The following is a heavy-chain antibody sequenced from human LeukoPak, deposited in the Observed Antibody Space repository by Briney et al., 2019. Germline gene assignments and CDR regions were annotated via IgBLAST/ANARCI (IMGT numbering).Heavy chain of an antibody. CDR3: ARPYYYDSRIDP. J-gene: IGHJ5*02. Sequence: SETLSLTCTVFGGSISSGDYYWSWIRQPPGKGLEWIGYMYYSGSTYYNPSLKSRATISVDTSKNQFSLKVRSVTAADTAVYYCARPYYYDSRIDPWGQGTLVTVSS. CDR2: MYYSGST. CDR1: GGSISSGDYY. V-gene: IGHV4-30-4*01. D-gene: IGHD3-22*01.